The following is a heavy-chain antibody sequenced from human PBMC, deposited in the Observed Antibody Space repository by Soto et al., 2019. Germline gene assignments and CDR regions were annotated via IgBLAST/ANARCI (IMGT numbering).Heavy chain of an antibody. Sequence: SETLSLTCSFSGVSITVSYWSWIRQPPGKTLDWIGYVYHSGTTTYNPSLKSRVSISVDTSKNQFSLRLTSVIAADTAVYYCARDMPYGAGSIAGCDYWGQGILVTVSS. CDR1: GVSITVSY. D-gene: IGHD1-26*01. V-gene: IGHV4-59*01. CDR3: ARDMPYGAGSIAGCDY. J-gene: IGHJ4*02. CDR2: VYHSGTT.